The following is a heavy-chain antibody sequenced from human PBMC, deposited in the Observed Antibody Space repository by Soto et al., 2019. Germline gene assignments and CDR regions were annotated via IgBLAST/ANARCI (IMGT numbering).Heavy chain of an antibody. CDR1: GFTFSSYG. CDR3: ANTLGYCSRASYYSAYYHYGMDV. D-gene: IGHD2-15*01. V-gene: IGHV3-30*18. Sequence: VGSLRLSCAVSGFTFSSYGMHWVRQAPGKGLGGVAVISYDGSNKYYADSVKGRFTISRDNSKNTLYLQMNSLRGEDTAVYYCANTLGYCSRASYYSAYYHYGMDVWGQGTTVTVSS. J-gene: IGHJ6*02. CDR2: ISYDGSNK.